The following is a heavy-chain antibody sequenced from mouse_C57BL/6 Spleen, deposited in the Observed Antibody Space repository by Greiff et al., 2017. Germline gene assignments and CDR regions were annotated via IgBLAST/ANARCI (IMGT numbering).Heavy chain of an antibody. D-gene: IGHD3-3*01. CDR1: GYSITSGYY. Sequence: ESGPGLVKPSQSLSLTSSVTGYSITSGYYWNWIRQFPGNKLEWMGYISYDGSNNYNPSLKNRISITRDTSKNQFFLKLNSVTTEDTATYYCAREGGHFDYWGQGTTLTVSS. J-gene: IGHJ2*01. V-gene: IGHV3-6*01. CDR2: ISYDGSN. CDR3: AREGGHFDY.